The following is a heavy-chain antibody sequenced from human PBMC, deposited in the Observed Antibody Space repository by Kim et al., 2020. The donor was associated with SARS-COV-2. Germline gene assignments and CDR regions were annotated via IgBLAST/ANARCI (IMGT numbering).Heavy chain of an antibody. D-gene: IGHD4-4*01. CDR2: IYWDDDK. V-gene: IGHV2-5*02. CDR1: GFSLSTSGVG. Sequence: SGPTLVNPTQTLTLTCTSSGFSLSTSGVGVGWIRQPPGKALEWLALIYWDDDKRYSPSLKSRLTITKDTSKNQVVLTMTNMDPVDTATYYCAHRPPVFYSAYFDSWGQGTLVSVSS. J-gene: IGHJ4*02. CDR3: AHRPPVFYSAYFDS.